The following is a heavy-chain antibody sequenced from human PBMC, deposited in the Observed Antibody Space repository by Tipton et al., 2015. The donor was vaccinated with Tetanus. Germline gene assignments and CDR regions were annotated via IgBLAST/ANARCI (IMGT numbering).Heavy chain of an antibody. CDR3: ANSVKYSSSSTFDY. D-gene: IGHD6-6*01. CDR1: GFTFSSYA. V-gene: IGHV3-23*01. Sequence: GSLRLSCAASGFTFSSYAMSWVRQAPGKGLEWVSAISGSGGSTYYADSVKGRFTISRDNSKNTLYLQMNSLRAEDTAVYYCANSVKYSSSSTFDYWGQGTLVTVSS. CDR2: ISGSGGST. J-gene: IGHJ4*02.